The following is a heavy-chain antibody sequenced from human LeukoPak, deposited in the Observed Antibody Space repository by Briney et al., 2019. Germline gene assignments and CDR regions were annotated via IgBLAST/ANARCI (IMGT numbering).Heavy chain of an antibody. D-gene: IGHD3-10*01. V-gene: IGHV3-23*01. CDR1: GFTFTNFA. CDR2: MGRSGDT. Sequence: GGSLRLSCAGSGFTFTNFAMTWVRQAPGKGLEWVSSMGRSGDTYYVDSVKGRFSISRDASKNTMYLQMSTLRADDTAVYFCAKPTPYGTTWAGAFDPWGQGTMVTVSS. J-gene: IGHJ3*01. CDR3: AKPTPYGTTWAGAFDP.